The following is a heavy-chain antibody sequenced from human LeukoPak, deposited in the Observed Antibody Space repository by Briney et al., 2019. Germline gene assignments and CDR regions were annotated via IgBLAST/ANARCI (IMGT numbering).Heavy chain of an antibody. CDR1: GFSFSGNA. J-gene: IGHJ4*02. Sequence: PGGSLRLSCSASGFSFSGNAMHWVRQAPGKGLVWVSRINSDGSTTSYAASVKGRFTISRDNAKNTLYLQMNSLRVEDTAVYYCARGIVGPTGDYWGQGTLVTVSS. D-gene: IGHD1-26*01. CDR2: INSDGSTT. CDR3: ARGIVGPTGDY. V-gene: IGHV3-74*01.